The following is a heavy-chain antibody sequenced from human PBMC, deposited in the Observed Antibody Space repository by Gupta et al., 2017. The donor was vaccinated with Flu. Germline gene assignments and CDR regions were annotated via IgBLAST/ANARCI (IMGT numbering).Heavy chain of an antibody. D-gene: IGHD3-22*01. V-gene: IGHV3-48*01. CDR2: ISSSSRTI. CDR1: GFTFNSYS. Sequence: EVQLVESGGGLVQPGGSLRLSCVASGFTFNSYSMNWVRQVPGKGLEWVSYISSSSRTIYYADSVKGRFTISRDNDKNSVYLQMNSLRVEDTAVYYCATYYDSSGYQTWGQGTLVTVSS. CDR3: ATYYDSSGYQT. J-gene: IGHJ5*02.